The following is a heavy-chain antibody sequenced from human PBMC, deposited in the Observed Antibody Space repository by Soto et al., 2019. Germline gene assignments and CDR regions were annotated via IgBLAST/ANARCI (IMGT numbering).Heavy chain of an antibody. V-gene: IGHV3-74*01. J-gene: IGHJ4*02. CDR3: VRDRDIVGASPLAY. D-gene: IGHD1-26*01. Sequence: EVQLVESGGGLVQPGGSLRLSCAASGFTFRGYWMNWVRQAPGKGLVWVSHITTDGGSTNYADSVKGRFTISRDNAKDTLYLYMSSLRVDDTAVYYCVRDRDIVGASPLAYWGQGTLVTVAS. CDR2: ITTDGGST. CDR1: GFTFRGYW.